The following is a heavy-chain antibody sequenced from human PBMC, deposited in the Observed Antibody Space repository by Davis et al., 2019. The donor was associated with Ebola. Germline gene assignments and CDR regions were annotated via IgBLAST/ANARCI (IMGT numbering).Heavy chain of an antibody. D-gene: IGHD3-3*01. CDR1: GFTFSSYW. V-gene: IGHV3-15*01. CDR2: IKSKTDGGTT. CDR3: TSQSRNYDFWSGYRYYFDY. J-gene: IGHJ4*02. Sequence: GGSLRLSCAGSGFTFSSYWMHWVRQAPGKGLEWVGRIKSKTDGGTTDYAAPVKGRFTISRDDSKNTLYLQMNSLKTEDTAVYYCTSQSRNYDFWSGYRYYFDYWGQGTLVTVSP.